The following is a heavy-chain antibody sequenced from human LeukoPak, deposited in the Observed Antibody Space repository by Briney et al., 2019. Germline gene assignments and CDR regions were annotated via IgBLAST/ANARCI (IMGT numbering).Heavy chain of an antibody. J-gene: IGHJ4*02. CDR2: INHSGST. V-gene: IGHV4-39*07. Sequence: SETLSLTCTVSGGSISSSSYYWGWIRQPPGKGLEWIGEINHSGSTNYNPSLKSRVTISVDTSKNQFSLKLSSVTAADTAIYYCARGLYYWGQGTLVTVSP. D-gene: IGHD2/OR15-2a*01. CDR1: GGSISSSSYY. CDR3: ARGLYY.